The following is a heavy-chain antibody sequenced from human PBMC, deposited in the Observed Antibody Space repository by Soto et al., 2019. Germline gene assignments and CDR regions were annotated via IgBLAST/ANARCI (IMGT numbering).Heavy chain of an antibody. CDR3: PRDIPRDSFYYGMDV. CDR2: IDRSDSYN. D-gene: IGHD3-9*01. V-gene: IGHV5-10-1*01. J-gene: IGHJ6*01. Sequence: VESLTISCEVSGYSFTSYWIIWVLQLPGKGLEWMGRIDRSDSYNKYSPSFQGHVTISADKSISTAYLQWSSLKSSDTSMYYCPRDIPRDSFYYGMDVWGQGTTVTVSS. CDR1: GYSFTSYW.